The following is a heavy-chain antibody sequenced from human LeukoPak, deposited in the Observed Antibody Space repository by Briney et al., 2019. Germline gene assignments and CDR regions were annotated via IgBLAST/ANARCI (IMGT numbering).Heavy chain of an antibody. CDR3: ARDLAYCGGDCYRDY. Sequence: ASVKVSCKASGYTFTSYYMHWVRQAPGQGLEWMGIINPSGGSTSYAQKFQGRVTMTRDMSTSTVYMELSSLRSEDTAVYYCARDLAYCGGDCYRDYWGQGTLVTVSS. V-gene: IGHV1-46*01. D-gene: IGHD2-21*02. CDR2: INPSGGST. J-gene: IGHJ4*02. CDR1: GYTFTSYY.